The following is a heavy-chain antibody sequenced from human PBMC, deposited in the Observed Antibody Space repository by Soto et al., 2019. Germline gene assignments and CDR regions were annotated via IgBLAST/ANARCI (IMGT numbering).Heavy chain of an antibody. V-gene: IGHV1-18*01. J-gene: IGHJ4*02. Sequence: GASVKVSCKASGYTFTSYGFTWVRQAPGQGLQWMGWISTYNGNTNYAQKLQGRVTMTTDTSTSTAYMELRSLRSDDTAVYYCARGDAFSSGWYSDYWGQGTLVTVSS. CDR1: GYTFTSYG. D-gene: IGHD6-19*01. CDR2: ISTYNGNT. CDR3: ARGDAFSSGWYSDY.